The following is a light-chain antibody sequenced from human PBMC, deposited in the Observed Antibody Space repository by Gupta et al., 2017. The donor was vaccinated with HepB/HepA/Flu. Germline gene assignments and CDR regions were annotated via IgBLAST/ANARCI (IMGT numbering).Light chain of an antibody. V-gene: IGLV1-51*01. Sequence: QSVLPQPPSVSAAPGQKVNISCSGPSSNIGQHYVSWYQQLPGTAPKLLIIDNNKRLSGMPDQFSGYKSGTSATLQITGLQTGDEADDYCGTWYSILNDVVFGGGTNLTVL. CDR2: DNN. CDR3: GTWYSILNDVV. CDR1: SSNIGQHY. J-gene: IGLJ2*01.